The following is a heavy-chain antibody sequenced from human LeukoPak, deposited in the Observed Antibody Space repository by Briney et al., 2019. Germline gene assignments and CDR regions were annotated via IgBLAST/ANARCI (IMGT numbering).Heavy chain of an antibody. CDR3: ARDKFTSHGAFDI. CDR2: ISSSSSYI. J-gene: IGHJ3*02. D-gene: IGHD6-6*01. CDR1: GFTFSSYS. V-gene: IGHV3-21*01. Sequence: GGSLRLSCAASGFTFSSYSMNWVRQAPGKGLEWVSSISSSSSYIYYADSVKGRFTISRDNAKNSLYLQMNSLRAEDTAVYYCARDKFTSHGAFDIWGQGTMVTVSS.